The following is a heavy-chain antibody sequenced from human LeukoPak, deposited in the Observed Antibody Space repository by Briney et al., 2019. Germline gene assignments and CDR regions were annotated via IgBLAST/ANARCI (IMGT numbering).Heavy chain of an antibody. CDR2: ISGSGGGT. V-gene: IGHV3-23*01. CDR1: GFTFNSYA. J-gene: IGHJ4*02. CDR3: AKDLGRYRNNYFDY. D-gene: IGHD1-26*01. Sequence: GGSLRLSCAASGFTFNSYAMSWVRQAPEKGLEWVATISGSGGGTYYADSVKGRFTIPRDDSKNTLYLQMTSLRAEDTAVYYCAKDLGRYRNNYFDYWGQGTLVTVSS.